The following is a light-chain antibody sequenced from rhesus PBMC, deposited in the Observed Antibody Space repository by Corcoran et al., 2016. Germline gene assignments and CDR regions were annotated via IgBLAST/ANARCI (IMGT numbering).Light chain of an antibody. CDR1: QGISNW. CDR3: QQHDTSPFT. Sequence: DIQMTQSPSSLSASVGDRVTITCRASQGISNWLAWYQQKPGKAPKLLIYRASNLETGVPSRFRGNGSRTDVTLTISSLQPEDIATYYCQQHDTSPFTFGPGTKLDIK. J-gene: IGKJ3*01. CDR2: RAS. V-gene: IGKV1-69*01.